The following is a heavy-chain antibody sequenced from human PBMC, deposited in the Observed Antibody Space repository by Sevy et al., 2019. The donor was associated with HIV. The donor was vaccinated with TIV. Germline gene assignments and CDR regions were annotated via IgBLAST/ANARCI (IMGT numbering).Heavy chain of an antibody. V-gene: IGHV3-23*01. CDR3: AKGGWVLRFLEWLSPMDYYMDV. CDR1: GFTFSSYA. Sequence: GGSLRLSCAASGFTFSSYAMSWVRQAPGKGLEWVSAISGSGGSTYYADSVKGRFTISRDNSKNTLYLQMNSLRAEDTAVYYCAKGGWVLRFLEWLSPMDYYMDVWGKGTTVTVSS. D-gene: IGHD3-3*01. J-gene: IGHJ6*03. CDR2: ISGSGGST.